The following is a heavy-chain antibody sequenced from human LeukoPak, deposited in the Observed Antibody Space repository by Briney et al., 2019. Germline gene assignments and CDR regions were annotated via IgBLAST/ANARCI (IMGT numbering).Heavy chain of an antibody. V-gene: IGHV3-53*01. CDR3: ARGGCSSTSCSRFDY. CDR2: IYSGGST. J-gene: IGHJ4*02. CDR1: GFTVISNY. Sequence: GGSLRLSCAASGFTVISNYMSWVRQAPGKGLEWVSVIYSGGSTYYADSVKGRFTISRDNSKNTLYLQMNSLRAEDTAVYYCARGGCSSTSCSRFDYWGQGTLVTVSS. D-gene: IGHD2-2*01.